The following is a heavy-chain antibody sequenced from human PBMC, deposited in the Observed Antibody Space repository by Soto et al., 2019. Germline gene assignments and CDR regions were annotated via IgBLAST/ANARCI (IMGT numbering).Heavy chain of an antibody. D-gene: IGHD3-22*01. J-gene: IGHJ4*02. CDR1: GYIFINYY. CDR3: ARDRAPYYYDSSGYSHFDY. Sequence: GASVKVSCKASGYIFINYYIHWVRQAPGQGLEWIGIINPNGGSTNYAQKFQGRVTITAGESTSTAYMELSSLRSEDTAVYYCARDRAPYYYDSSGYSHFDYWGQGTLVTVSS. V-gene: IGHV1-46*01. CDR2: INPNGGST.